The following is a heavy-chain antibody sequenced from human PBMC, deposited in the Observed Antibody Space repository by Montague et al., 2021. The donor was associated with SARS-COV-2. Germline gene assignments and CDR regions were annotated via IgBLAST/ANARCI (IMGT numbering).Heavy chain of an antibody. CDR3: ASHTYYYDSSGSDAFDI. V-gene: IGHV4-39*01. CDR1: GGSISSSSYY. CDR2: IYYSGST. J-gene: IGHJ3*02. Sequence: SETLSLTCTVSGGSISSSSYYWGWILQPPGKGLECIGSIYYSGSTYYNPSLKSRVTISVDTSKNQFSLKLTSVTAADTAVYYCASHTYYYDSSGSDAFDIWGQGTMVTVSS. D-gene: IGHD3-22*01.